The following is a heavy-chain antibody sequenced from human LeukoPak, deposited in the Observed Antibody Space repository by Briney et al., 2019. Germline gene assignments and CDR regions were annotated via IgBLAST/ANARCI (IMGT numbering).Heavy chain of an antibody. CDR2: IYGTGST. D-gene: IGHD3-16*01. J-gene: IGHJ4*02. CDR3: ARYDSRGSASTRFDY. Sequence: SETLSLTCAVSGYSLGKNYYWGWIRQPPGEGLEWIGRIYGTGSTSYNPSLMNRVTMSVDTSKNHFSLKLTSVTAADTAVYYCARYDSRGSASTRFDYWGQGILVTISS. CDR1: GYSLGKNYY. V-gene: IGHV4-38-2*01.